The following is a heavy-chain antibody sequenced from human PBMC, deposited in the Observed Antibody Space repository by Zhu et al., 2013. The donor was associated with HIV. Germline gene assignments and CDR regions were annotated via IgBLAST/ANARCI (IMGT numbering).Heavy chain of an antibody. J-gene: IGHJ4*02. V-gene: IGHV1-46*01. Sequence: QVQLVQSGAEVKKPGASVKVSCKASGYTFTSYYMHWVRQAPGQGLEWMGIINPSGGSTSYAQKFQGRVTMTRDTSTSTVYMELSSLRSEDTAVYYCARERQLHFWSGYFDYWGQGTLVTVSS. CDR3: ARERQLHFWSGYFDY. D-gene: IGHD3-3*02. CDR2: INPSGGST. CDR1: GYTFTSYY.